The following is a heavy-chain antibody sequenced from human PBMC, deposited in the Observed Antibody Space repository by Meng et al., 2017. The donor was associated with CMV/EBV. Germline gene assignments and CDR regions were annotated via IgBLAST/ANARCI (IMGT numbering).Heavy chain of an antibody. J-gene: IGHJ6*02. V-gene: IGHV3-30-3*01. D-gene: IGHD6-6*01. Sequence: GESLKISCAASGFTFSSYAMHWVRQAPGKGLEWVAVISYDGSNKYYADSVKGRFTISRDNSKNTLYLQMNSLRAEDTAVYYCAREMDEYSSSIDGVYYYYGMDVWGQGTTVTVSS. CDR2: ISYDGSNK. CDR3: AREMDEYSSSIDGVYYYYGMDV. CDR1: GFTFSSYA.